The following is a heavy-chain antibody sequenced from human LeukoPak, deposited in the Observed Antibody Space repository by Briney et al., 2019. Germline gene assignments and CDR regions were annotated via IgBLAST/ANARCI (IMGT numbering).Heavy chain of an antibody. Sequence: PSETLSLTCTVSGASISSHYWSWIRQPPGKGLEWIGYIYYSGSTNYNPSLKSRATISVDTSKNQFSLKMRSVTAADTAVYYCARGEYGSGRYYFDYWGQGTLVTVSS. CDR2: IYYSGST. D-gene: IGHD3-10*01. CDR3: ARGEYGSGRYYFDY. CDR1: GASISSHY. J-gene: IGHJ4*02. V-gene: IGHV4-59*11.